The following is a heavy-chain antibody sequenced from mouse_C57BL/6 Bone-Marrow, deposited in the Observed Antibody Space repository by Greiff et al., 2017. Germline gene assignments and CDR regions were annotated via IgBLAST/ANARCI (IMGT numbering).Heavy chain of an antibody. CDR1: GYTFTSYW. J-gene: IGHJ4*01. CDR3: AITPYCYGSSYGYAMDY. D-gene: IGHD1-1*01. Sequence: QVQLQQPGAELVKPGASVKVSCKASGYTFTSYWMHWVKQRPGQGLEWIGRIHPSDSDTNYNQKFKGKATLTVAKSSSTAYMQLSSLTSEDSAFYYCAITPYCYGSSYGYAMDYWGQGTSVTVSS. CDR2: IHPSDSDT. V-gene: IGHV1-74*01.